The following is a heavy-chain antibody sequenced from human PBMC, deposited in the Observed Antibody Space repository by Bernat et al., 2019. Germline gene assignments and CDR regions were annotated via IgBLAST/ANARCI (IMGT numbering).Heavy chain of an antibody. Sequence: QVQLLESGGGVVQPGRSLRLSCAASGFTFSSYGMHWVRQAPGKGLEWVAVIWYDGSNKYYADSVKGRFTISRDNSKNTLYLQMNSLRAEDTAVYYCAREFISALGYCSGGSCYRYFDLWGRGTLVTVSS. D-gene: IGHD2-15*01. CDR2: IWYDGSNK. V-gene: IGHV3-33*01. CDR3: AREFISALGYCSGGSCYRYFDL. J-gene: IGHJ2*01. CDR1: GFTFSSYG.